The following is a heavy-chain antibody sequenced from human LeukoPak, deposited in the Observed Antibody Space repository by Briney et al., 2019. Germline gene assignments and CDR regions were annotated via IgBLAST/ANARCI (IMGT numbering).Heavy chain of an antibody. V-gene: IGHV3-48*03. J-gene: IGHJ4*02. CDR1: GFTFSSYA. CDR3: ARSSWYSFDY. Sequence: GGSLRLSCAASGFTFSSYALSWVRQAPGKGLEWVSYISGSGTTIYYADSVKGRFTISRDDAKNSLYLQMNSLRAEDTAVYYCARSSWYSFDYWGQGTLVTVSS. D-gene: IGHD6-13*01. CDR2: ISGSGTTI.